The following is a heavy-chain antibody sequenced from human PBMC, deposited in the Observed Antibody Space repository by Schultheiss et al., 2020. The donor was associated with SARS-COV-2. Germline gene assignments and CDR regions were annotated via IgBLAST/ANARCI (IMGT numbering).Heavy chain of an antibody. Sequence: ASVKVSCKASGYTFTSYGISWVRQAPGQGLEWMGWINPNSGGTNYAQKLQGRVTMTTDTSTSTAYMELSRLRSDDTAVYYCARDRERRITIFGGYYYYGMDVWGQGTTVTVSS. CDR2: INPNSGGT. CDR3: ARDRERRITIFGGYYYYGMDV. CDR1: GYTFTSYG. J-gene: IGHJ6*02. D-gene: IGHD3-3*01. V-gene: IGHV1-18*01.